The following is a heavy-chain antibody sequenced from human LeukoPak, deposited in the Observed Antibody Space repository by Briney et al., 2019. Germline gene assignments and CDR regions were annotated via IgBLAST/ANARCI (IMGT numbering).Heavy chain of an antibody. V-gene: IGHV3-7*01. D-gene: IGHD6-25*01. CDR3: ASSHHTSSGQNFDY. Sequence: PGGSMRLSCEASGLTLSDYWMSWVRQAPGKGLEWVANINQDGSEKYYVDSVKGRFTISRDNADSSLYLQMNALRADDTAMYYCASSHHTSSGQNFDYWGQGTLVSVSS. CDR2: INQDGSEK. J-gene: IGHJ4*02. CDR1: GLTLSDYW.